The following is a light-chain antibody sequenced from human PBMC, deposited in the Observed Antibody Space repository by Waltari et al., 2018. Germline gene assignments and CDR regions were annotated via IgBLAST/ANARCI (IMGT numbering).Light chain of an antibody. CDR3: QSYDSSLFWV. J-gene: IGLJ3*02. CDR1: SPKIRAGYD. CDR2: GNS. Sequence: QSVLTQPPSVSGAPGQRVTISCTGSSPKIRAGYDGHWYQQLPGTAPKLLIYGNSNRPSGVPDRFSGSKSGTSASLAITGLQAEDEADYYCQSYDSSLFWVFGGGTKLTVL. V-gene: IGLV1-40*01.